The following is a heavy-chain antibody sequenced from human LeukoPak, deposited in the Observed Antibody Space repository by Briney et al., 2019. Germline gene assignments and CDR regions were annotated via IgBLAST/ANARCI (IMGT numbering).Heavy chain of an antibody. D-gene: IGHD3-3*01. CDR3: AKGYDFLDY. V-gene: IGHV3-23*01. Sequence: GASLRLSCAASGFTFSSYAMSWARQAPGKRLEWVSDISGSGGNTYYADSVKGRFTISRDNSKNTLSLQMNSLRAEDAAVYYCAKGYDFLDYWGQGTLVTVSS. J-gene: IGHJ4*02. CDR1: GFTFSSYA. CDR2: ISGSGGNT.